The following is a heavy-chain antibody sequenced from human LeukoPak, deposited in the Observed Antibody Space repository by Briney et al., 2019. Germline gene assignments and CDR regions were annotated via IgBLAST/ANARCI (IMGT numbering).Heavy chain of an antibody. CDR2: IYYSGST. Sequence: PSETLSLTCTVSGGSISSGDYYWSWIRQPPGKGLEWIGYIYYSGSTYYNPSLKSRVTISVDTSKNQFSLKLSSATAADTAVYYCAKTGGSGSYYFPLDYWGQGTLVTVSS. CDR3: AKTGGSGSYYFPLDY. J-gene: IGHJ4*02. D-gene: IGHD3-10*01. CDR1: GGSISSGDYY. V-gene: IGHV4-30-4*01.